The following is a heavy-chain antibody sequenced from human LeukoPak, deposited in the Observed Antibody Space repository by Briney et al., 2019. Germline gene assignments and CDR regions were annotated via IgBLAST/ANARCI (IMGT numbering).Heavy chain of an antibody. V-gene: IGHV1-2*02. CDR3: AREGTGGSWAGY. CDR2: INPNSGGT. J-gene: IGHJ4*02. D-gene: IGHD1-26*01. Sequence: ASVKVSCKASGYTFTVYYMHWVRQAPGQGPEWMAWINPNSGGTTYAQKFQGRVTVTRDTSISTAYMELNSLTSDDTAMYYCAREGTGGSWAGYWGQGTLVTVSP. CDR1: GYTFTVYY.